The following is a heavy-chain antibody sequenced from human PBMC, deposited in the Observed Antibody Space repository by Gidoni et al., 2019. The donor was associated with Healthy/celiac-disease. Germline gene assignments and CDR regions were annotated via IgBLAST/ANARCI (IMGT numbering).Heavy chain of an antibody. CDR2: VDPEDGET. CDR3: ATDRIVATISYYYGMDV. Sequence: EVQLVQSGAEVQTPGATVTISCKVSGYTFTDSYMNWVQQAPGKGLEWMGLVDPEDGETIYAEKFQGRVTITADTSTDTAYMELSSLRSEDTAVYYCATDRIVATISYYYGMDVWGQGTTVTVSS. J-gene: IGHJ6*02. V-gene: IGHV1-69-2*01. D-gene: IGHD5-12*01. CDR1: GYTFTDSY.